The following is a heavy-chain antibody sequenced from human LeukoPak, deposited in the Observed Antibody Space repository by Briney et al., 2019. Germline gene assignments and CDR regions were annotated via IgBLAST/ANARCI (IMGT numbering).Heavy chain of an antibody. V-gene: IGHV3-48*03. CDR3: ARADNHFPRGRYDFWSGYYFDY. J-gene: IGHJ4*02. D-gene: IGHD3-3*01. CDR2: ISSSGSTI. CDR1: GFTFSRYE. Sequence: GGSLRLSCAASGFTFSRYEMNWVRQAPGKGLEWVSYISSSGSTIYYADSVKGRFTISRDNAKNSLYLQMNSLRAEDTAVYYCARADNHFPRGRYDFWSGYYFDYWGQGTLVTVSS.